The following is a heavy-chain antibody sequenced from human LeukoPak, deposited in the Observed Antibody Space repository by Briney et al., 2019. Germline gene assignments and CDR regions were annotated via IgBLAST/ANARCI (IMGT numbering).Heavy chain of an antibody. CDR2: IYPDDSDT. Sequence: GESLKISCKGSGYSFTNHWIAWVRQMPGKGLEWMGIIYPDDSDTRYSPSFQGQVTISADKSISTAYLQWSSLKASDTAMYYCARHGSDPTSGIYYFDSWGQGTLVTVSS. CDR1: GYSFTNHW. V-gene: IGHV5-51*01. J-gene: IGHJ4*02. CDR3: ARHGSDPTSGIYYFDS. D-gene: IGHD3-10*01.